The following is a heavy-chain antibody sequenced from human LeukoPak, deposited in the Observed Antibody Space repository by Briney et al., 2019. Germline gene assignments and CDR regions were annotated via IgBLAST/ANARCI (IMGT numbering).Heavy chain of an antibody. D-gene: IGHD1-26*01. V-gene: IGHV4-59*08. CDR1: GGSISSYY. Sequence: PSETLSLTCTVSGGSISSYYWSWIRQPPGKGLEWIGYIYYSGSTNYNPSLKSRVTISVDTSKNQFSLKLSSVTAADTAVYYCAVPVGATDDAFDIWGQGTMVTVSS. CDR2: IYYSGST. J-gene: IGHJ3*02. CDR3: AVPVGATDDAFDI.